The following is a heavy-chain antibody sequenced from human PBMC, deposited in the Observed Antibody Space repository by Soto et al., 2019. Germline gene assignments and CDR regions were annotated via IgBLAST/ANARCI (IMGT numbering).Heavy chain of an antibody. Sequence: EVQLVESGGGLVKPGGSLRLSCAASGFTFSSYSMNWVRQAPGKGLEWVSSISSSSSYIYYADSVKGRFTISRDNAKNSLYLQKNSLRAEDTAVYYCARWNQEWELPSFDYWGQGTLVTVSS. D-gene: IGHD1-26*01. CDR3: ARWNQEWELPSFDY. CDR2: ISSSSSYI. J-gene: IGHJ4*02. V-gene: IGHV3-21*01. CDR1: GFTFSSYS.